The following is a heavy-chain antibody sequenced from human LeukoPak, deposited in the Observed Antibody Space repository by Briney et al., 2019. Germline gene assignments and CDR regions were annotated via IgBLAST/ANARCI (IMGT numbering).Heavy chain of an antibody. Sequence: KTSETLSLTCAVYGGSFSGYYWSWIRQPPGKGLEWIGEINHSGSTNYNPSLKSRVTISVDTSKNQFSLKLSSVTAADTAVYSCASRSGYYYTGDYWGQGTLVTVSS. CDR1: GGSFSGYY. D-gene: IGHD3-22*01. CDR3: ASRSGYYYTGDY. CDR2: INHSGST. J-gene: IGHJ4*02. V-gene: IGHV4-34*01.